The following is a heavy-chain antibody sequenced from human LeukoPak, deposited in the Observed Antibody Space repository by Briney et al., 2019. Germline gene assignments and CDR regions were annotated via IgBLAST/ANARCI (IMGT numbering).Heavy chain of an antibody. Sequence: SETLSLTCTVSGGSISSYYWSWIRQPPGKGLEWIGYIYYSGSTNYNPSLKSRVTISVDTSKNQFSLKLSSVTAADTAVYYCARGTYYDFWSGYSESTYYFDYWGQGTLVTVSS. CDR1: GGSISSYY. D-gene: IGHD3-3*01. CDR2: IYYSGST. V-gene: IGHV4-59*08. CDR3: ARGTYYDFWSGYSESTYYFDY. J-gene: IGHJ4*02.